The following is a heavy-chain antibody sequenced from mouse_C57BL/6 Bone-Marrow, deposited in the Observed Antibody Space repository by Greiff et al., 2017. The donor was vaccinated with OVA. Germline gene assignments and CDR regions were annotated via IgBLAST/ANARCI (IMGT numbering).Heavy chain of an antibody. CDR3: ARGGYDDGWYFDV. D-gene: IGHD2-2*01. Sequence: EVQVVESGGGLVKPGGSLKLSCAASGFTFSDYGMHWVRQAPEKGLEWVAYISGGSSTIYYADTVKGRFTISRDNAKNTLFLQMTSLRSEDTAMYYCARGGYDDGWYFDVWGTGTTVTVSS. J-gene: IGHJ1*03. CDR2: ISGGSSTI. CDR1: GFTFSDYG. V-gene: IGHV5-17*01.